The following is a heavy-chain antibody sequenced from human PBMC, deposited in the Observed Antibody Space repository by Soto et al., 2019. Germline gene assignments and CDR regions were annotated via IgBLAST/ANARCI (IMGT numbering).Heavy chain of an antibody. D-gene: IGHD3-9*01. J-gene: IGHJ5*02. Sequence: ASVKVSCKASGYTFASNYMHSVRQAPRQGLEWMGIINPSGGSTSYAQKFQGRVTMTRDTSTSTVYMEPSSLRSEDTAVYYCARDIRQGVLRYVDWLVPAHWFDPWGQGSLVTVSS. CDR3: ARDIRQGVLRYVDWLVPAHWFDP. CDR2: INPSGGST. V-gene: IGHV1-46*03. CDR1: GYTFASNY.